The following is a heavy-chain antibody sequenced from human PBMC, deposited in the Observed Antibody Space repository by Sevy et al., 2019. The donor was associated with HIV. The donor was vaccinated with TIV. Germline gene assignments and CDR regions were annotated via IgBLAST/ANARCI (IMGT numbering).Heavy chain of an antibody. CDR2: IWYDGSNK. CDR1: GFTFSSYG. CDR3: AGDARHLFRGNGYMVRGAPRWFDP. Sequence: GESLKISCAASGFTFSSYGMHWVRQAPGKGLEWVAVIWYDGSNKYYADSVKGRFTISRDNSKNTLYLQMNSLRAEDTAVYYCAGDARHLFRGNGYMVRGAPRWFDPWGQGTLVTVSS. D-gene: IGHD3-10*01. V-gene: IGHV3-33*01. J-gene: IGHJ5*02.